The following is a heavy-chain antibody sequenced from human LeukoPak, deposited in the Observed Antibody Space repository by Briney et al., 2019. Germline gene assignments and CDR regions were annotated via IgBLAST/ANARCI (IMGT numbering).Heavy chain of an antibody. J-gene: IGHJ6*04. D-gene: IGHD3-10*01. V-gene: IGHV3-49*04. CDR3: SRADYYGSGSPISLDV. CDR2: IRSIAYGVTT. CDR1: GFTFSDYY. Sequence: GGSLRLSCAASGFTFSDYYMSWVRQAPGKGLEWVGFIRSIAYGVTTEYAASVKGRFTISRDDSKGIAYLQMNSLKTEDTAVYYCSRADYYGSGSPISLDVWGKGTTVTVSS.